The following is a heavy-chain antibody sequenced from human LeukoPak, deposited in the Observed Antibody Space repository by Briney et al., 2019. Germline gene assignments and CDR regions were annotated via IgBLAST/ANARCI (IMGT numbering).Heavy chain of an antibody. J-gene: IGHJ4*02. CDR2: INTNTGNP. D-gene: IGHD6-13*01. CDR1: GYTFTTYA. CDR3: AREGFLQQLVHLDY. Sequence: GASVKASCKASGYTFTTYAMNWVRQAPGQGLEWMGWINTNTGNPTYAQGFTGRFVFSLDTSVSTAYLQISSLKAEDTAVYYCAREGFLQQLVHLDYWGQGTLVTVSS. V-gene: IGHV7-4-1*02.